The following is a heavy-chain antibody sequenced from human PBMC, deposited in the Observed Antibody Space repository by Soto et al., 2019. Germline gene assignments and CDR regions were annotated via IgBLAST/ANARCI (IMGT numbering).Heavy chain of an antibody. J-gene: IGHJ6*02. D-gene: IGHD2-2*01. V-gene: IGHV3-23*01. CDR1: GFTFSSYA. CDR3: ANYVGYCSSTGCYGYDYGMDV. Sequence: GGSLRLSCAASGFTFSSYAMSWVRQAPGKGLEWVSAISGSGGSTYYADSVKGRFTISRDNSKNTLYLQMNSLRAEGTADYYGANYVGYCSSTGCYGYDYGMDVWGQGTMVTVSS. CDR2: ISGSGGST.